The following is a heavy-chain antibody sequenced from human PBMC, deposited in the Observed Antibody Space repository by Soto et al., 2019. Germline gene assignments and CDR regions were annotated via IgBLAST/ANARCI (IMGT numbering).Heavy chain of an antibody. Sequence: SETLSLTCTISGDSISSYYWGWIRQSPGKGLEWIGYIYYSGSTNYNPSLKSRVTISVDTSKNQFSLKLSSVTAADTAVYYCARRGSNAVVDYCGQGTLVTVSA. V-gene: IGHV4-59*08. CDR3: ARRGSNAVVDY. CDR1: GDSISSYY. D-gene: IGHD3-16*01. CDR2: IYYSGST. J-gene: IGHJ4*02.